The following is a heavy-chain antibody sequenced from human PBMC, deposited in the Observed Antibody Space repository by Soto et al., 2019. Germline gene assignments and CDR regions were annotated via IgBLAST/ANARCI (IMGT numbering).Heavy chain of an antibody. V-gene: IGHV4-59*01. CDR1: GGSISSYY. CDR3: AREDNWNPYFDY. D-gene: IGHD1-20*01. CDR2: IYYSGST. J-gene: IGHJ4*02. Sequence: SETLSLTCTVSGGSISSYYWSWIRQPPGKGLEWIGYIYYSGSTNYNPSLKSRVTISVDTSKNQFSLKLSSVTAADTAVYYCAREDNWNPYFDYWGQGTLVTVSS.